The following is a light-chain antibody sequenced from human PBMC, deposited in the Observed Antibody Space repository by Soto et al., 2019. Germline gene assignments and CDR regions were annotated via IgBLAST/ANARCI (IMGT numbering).Light chain of an antibody. J-gene: IGLJ3*02. CDR3: SSYASSTTPTV. CDR2: EVS. V-gene: IGLV2-14*01. CDR1: SSDVGYYNY. Sequence: QSVLTQPASVSGSPGQSITISCTGTSSDVGYYNYVSWYQQHPGKAPKLLLYEVSNRPSGLSSRFSGSKSGNTASLTISGLQAEDEADYYCSSYASSTTPTVFGGGTKLTVL.